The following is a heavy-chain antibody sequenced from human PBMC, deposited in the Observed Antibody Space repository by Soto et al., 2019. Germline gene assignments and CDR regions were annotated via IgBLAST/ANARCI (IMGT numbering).Heavy chain of an antibody. Sequence: QVQLVQSGAEVRKPGSSVKVSCKASGGTFSSYAISWVRQAPGQGLEWMGGIIPMFGTVKYAQKLQDRVTITEDESTSTAYMELSSLRSEDTAMYYCASVGFPWGQGTLVTVSS. D-gene: IGHD1-26*01. CDR2: IIPMFGTV. CDR1: GGTFSSYA. V-gene: IGHV1-69*01. CDR3: ASVGFP. J-gene: IGHJ5*02.